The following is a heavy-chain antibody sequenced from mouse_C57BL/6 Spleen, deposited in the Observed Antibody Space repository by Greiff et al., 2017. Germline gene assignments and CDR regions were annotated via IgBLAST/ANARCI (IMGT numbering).Heavy chain of an antibody. CDR3: ARAYYGSSYRWYFDV. J-gene: IGHJ1*03. V-gene: IGHV1-19*01. CDR1: GYTFTDYY. D-gene: IGHD1-1*01. CDR2: INPYNGGT. Sequence: VQLQQSGPVLVKPGASVKMSCKASGYTFTDYYMNWVKQSHGKSLEWIGDINPYNGGTSYNQKFKGKTTLTVDKSSSTAYMELNSLTSEDSAVYSYARAYYGSSYRWYFDVWGKGTTVTVSS.